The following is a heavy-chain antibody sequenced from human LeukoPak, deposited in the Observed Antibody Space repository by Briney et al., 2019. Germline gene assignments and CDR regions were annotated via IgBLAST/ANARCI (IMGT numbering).Heavy chain of an antibody. CDR1: GFTFSSYA. J-gene: IGHJ4*02. D-gene: IGHD1-26*01. V-gene: IGHV3-30-3*01. CDR3: AREQSGGSYLYEYRHFDY. Sequence: PGRSLRLSCAASGFTFSSYAMHWVRQAPGKGLEWVAVISYDGSNKYYADSVKGRFTISRDNSKNTLYLQMNSLRAEDTAVYYCAREQSGGSYLYEYRHFDYWGQGTLVTVSS. CDR2: ISYDGSNK.